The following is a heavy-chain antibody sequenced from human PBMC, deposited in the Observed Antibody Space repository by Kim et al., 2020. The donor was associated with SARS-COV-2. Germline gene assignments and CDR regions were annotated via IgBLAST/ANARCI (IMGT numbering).Heavy chain of an antibody. D-gene: IGHD3-3*01. CDR3: ARNIDFWSGYEHYGMDV. V-gene: IGHV3-30*01. J-gene: IGHJ6*02. Sequence: VKGRLTTSRENSKNTLYLQMNSLRAEDTAVYYCARNIDFWSGYEHYGMDVWGQGTTVTVSS.